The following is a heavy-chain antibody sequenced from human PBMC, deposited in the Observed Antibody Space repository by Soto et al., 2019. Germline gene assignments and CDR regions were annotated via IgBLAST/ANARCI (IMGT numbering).Heavy chain of an antibody. CDR1: GFTFSTYA. J-gene: IGHJ5*02. CDR3: AKDNIETAGIGLHNWFDP. Sequence: PGESLKISCSASGFTFSTYAMHWVRQAPGKGLEYIAGITSNGRTTSYKDSVKGRFIISRDNSESTLYLQMSSLRFDDTAVYFCAKDNIETAGIGLHNWFDPWGQGTRV. V-gene: IGHV3-64D*06. D-gene: IGHD6-13*01. CDR2: ITSNGRTT.